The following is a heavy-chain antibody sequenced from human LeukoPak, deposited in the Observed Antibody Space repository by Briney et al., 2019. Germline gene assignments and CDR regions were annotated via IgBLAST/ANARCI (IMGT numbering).Heavy chain of an antibody. Sequence: SQTFSLTCAISGDSVSSNSAAWKWIRQSPSRGLEWLGRTYYRSKWYTDYAVSVTSRITINPDTSKNQFSLQLNSVTPEDTAVYYCARARSGSYPDFWGQGTLVTVSS. J-gene: IGHJ4*02. V-gene: IGHV6-1*01. CDR2: TYYRSKWYT. D-gene: IGHD1-26*01. CDR3: ARARSGSYPDF. CDR1: GDSVSSNSAA.